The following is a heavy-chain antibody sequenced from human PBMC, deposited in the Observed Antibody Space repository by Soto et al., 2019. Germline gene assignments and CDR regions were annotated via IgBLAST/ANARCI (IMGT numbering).Heavy chain of an antibody. CDR2: ISSSSSYI. D-gene: IGHD6-13*01. V-gene: IGHV3-21*01. CDR3: ARGSGEQQLVYRYYYYMDV. J-gene: IGHJ6*03. Sequence: PGGSLRLSCSASGFTFSSYSMNWVRQAPGKGLEWVSSISSSSSYIYYADSVKGRFTISRDNAKNSLYLQMNSLRAEDTAVYYCARGSGEQQLVYRYYYYMDVWGKGTTVTVSS. CDR1: GFTFSSYS.